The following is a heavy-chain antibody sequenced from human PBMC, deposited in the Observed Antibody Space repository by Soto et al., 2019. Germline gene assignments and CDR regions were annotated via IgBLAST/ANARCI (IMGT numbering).Heavy chain of an antibody. CDR3: AKDIVVVPAAIKTIYYYYGMDV. CDR1: GFTFSSYA. J-gene: IGHJ6*02. Sequence: GGSLRLSCAASGFTFSSYAMSWVRQAPGKGLEWVSAISGSGGSTYYADSVKGRFTISRDNSKNTLYLQMNSLRAEDTAVYYCAKDIVVVPAAIKTIYYYYGMDVWGQGTTVTVSS. V-gene: IGHV3-23*01. D-gene: IGHD2-2*01. CDR2: ISGSGGST.